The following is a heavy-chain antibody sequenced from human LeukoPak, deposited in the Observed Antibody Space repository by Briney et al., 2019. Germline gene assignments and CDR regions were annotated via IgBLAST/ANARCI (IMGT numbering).Heavy chain of an antibody. D-gene: IGHD6-13*01. CDR2: ISGDGATT. Sequence: PGGSLRLSCAASGFTFSTYSMNWVRQAPGKGLEWVSIISGDGATTDYADSVKGRFTISRDNSSNTLYLQMNSLRVEDTAVYYCAKKNLAAAGPNYFDYCGQGTLVTVSS. J-gene: IGHJ4*02. CDR1: GFTFSTYS. CDR3: AKKNLAAAGPNYFDY. V-gene: IGHV3-23*01.